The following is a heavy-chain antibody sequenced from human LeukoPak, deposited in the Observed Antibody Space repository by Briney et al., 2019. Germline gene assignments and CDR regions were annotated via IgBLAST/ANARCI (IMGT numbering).Heavy chain of an antibody. V-gene: IGHV6-1*01. Sequence: SQTLSLTCAISGDSVSSNSAARNWIRQSPSRGLEWLGRTYYRSKWYNDYAVSVKSRITINPDTSKNQFSLQLDSVTPEDTAVYYCARDLCSSTSCYILGSSVLYYYYYMDVWGKGTTVTVSS. CDR1: GDSVSSNSAA. CDR2: TYYRSKWYN. D-gene: IGHD2-2*02. J-gene: IGHJ6*03. CDR3: ARDLCSSTSCYILGSSVLYYYYYMDV.